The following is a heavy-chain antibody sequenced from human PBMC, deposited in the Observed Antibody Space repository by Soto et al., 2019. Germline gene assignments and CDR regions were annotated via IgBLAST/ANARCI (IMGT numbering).Heavy chain of an antibody. J-gene: IGHJ4*01. D-gene: IGHD3-3*01. V-gene: IGHV1-2*02. CDR2: INPNSGGT. CDR1: RYTFTDYY. Sequence: GASLKVSCKASRYTFTDYYVSWVRQAPGQGLEWMGWINPNSGGTNYAQNFQGRVTMTRDTSITTVYMELSRLRSDDTAVYFCARVGLFLATDYWGHVTLFTVSS. CDR3: ARVGLFLATDY.